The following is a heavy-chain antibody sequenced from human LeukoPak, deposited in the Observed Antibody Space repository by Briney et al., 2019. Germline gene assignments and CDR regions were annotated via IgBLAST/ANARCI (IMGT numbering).Heavy chain of an antibody. J-gene: IGHJ4*02. V-gene: IGHV2-5*02. CDR3: VHCPPRSSWFH. CDR2: IYWDDDK. Sequence: SGPTLVNPTQTLTLTCTFSGFSLSSSGGGVGWIRQPPGKALECLVLIYWDDDKRYSPSLKSRLTITKDTSKNEVVLTMTSMDPVDTATYYCVHCPPRSSWFHWGKGTLVTVFS. D-gene: IGHD6-13*01. CDR1: GFSLSSSGGG.